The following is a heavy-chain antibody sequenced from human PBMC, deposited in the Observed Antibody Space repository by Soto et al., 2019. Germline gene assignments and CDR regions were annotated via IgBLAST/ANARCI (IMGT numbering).Heavy chain of an antibody. J-gene: IGHJ2*01. D-gene: IGHD4-17*01. CDR3: ARHDYGDYSLRFPAYWYFDL. CDR1: GGSISSYY. Sequence: QVQLQESGPGLVKPSETLSLTCTVSGGSISSYYWSWIRQPPGKGLEWIGYIYYSGSTNYNPSLKRRVTISVDTSKNQFSLKLSSVTAADTAVYYCARHDYGDYSLRFPAYWYFDLWGRGTLVTVSS. V-gene: IGHV4-59*08. CDR2: IYYSGST.